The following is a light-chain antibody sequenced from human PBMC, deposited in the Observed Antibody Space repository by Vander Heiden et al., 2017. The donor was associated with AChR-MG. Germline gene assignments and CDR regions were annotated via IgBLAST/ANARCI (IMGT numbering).Light chain of an antibody. Sequence: DSMMTQPPVSLPVTPGDPASISCRPSQSLLHRNGYNYLDWYLQKPGQSPQLLIYLGSNRASGVPDRFSGSGSGTDFTLKISRVEAEDVGVYYCMQALQTPPYTFGQGTKLEIK. J-gene: IGKJ2*01. CDR1: QSLLHRNGYNY. CDR2: LGS. CDR3: MQALQTPPYT. V-gene: IGKV2-28*01.